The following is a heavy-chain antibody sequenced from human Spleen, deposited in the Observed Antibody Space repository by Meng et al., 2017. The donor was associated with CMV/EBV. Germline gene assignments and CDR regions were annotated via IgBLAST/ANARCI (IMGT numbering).Heavy chain of an antibody. D-gene: IGHD2-15*01. J-gene: IGHJ6*02. V-gene: IGHV5-51*01. Sequence: GGSLRLSCEGSGYSFASYCIGWVRQMPGKGLEWMGIIYPSDSDTIYNPSFEGQVTITADNSVTTAYLQWTSLQASDTAMYYCARHKYCSGGSCWSDYHYGMDVWGQGTTVTVSS. CDR2: IYPSDSDT. CDR1: GYSFASYC. CDR3: ARHKYCSGGSCWSDYHYGMDV.